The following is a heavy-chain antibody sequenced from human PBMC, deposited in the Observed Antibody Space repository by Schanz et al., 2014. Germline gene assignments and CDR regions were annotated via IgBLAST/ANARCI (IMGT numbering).Heavy chain of an antibody. V-gene: IGHV1-2*06. CDR1: GYTFTNHY. CDR2: ISPSSGGT. D-gene: IGHD3-10*01. CDR3: AGGPVSRTGLFDP. Sequence: QVQVIQSGPEVKKPGASVKVSCKASGYTFTNHYLHWVRQAPGQGLEWMGRISPSSGGTNYAQNFQGRVAMTKDASINTVYMELSTLTSDDTAVYYCAGGPVSRTGLFDPWGQGTLVTVSS. J-gene: IGHJ5*02.